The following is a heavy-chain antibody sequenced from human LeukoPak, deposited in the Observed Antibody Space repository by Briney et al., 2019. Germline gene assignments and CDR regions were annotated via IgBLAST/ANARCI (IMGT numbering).Heavy chain of an antibody. CDR3: ARENLEAFDI. Sequence: AGGSLRLSCAASGFTFTSYSMSWVRQAPGKGLEWVSSIGSSSTSIYYADSVKGRFTISRDNAKNSLYLQMNSLRAEDTAVYYCARENLEAFDIWGQGTMVTVSS. CDR1: GFTFTSYS. J-gene: IGHJ3*02. V-gene: IGHV3-21*01. CDR2: IGSSSTSI.